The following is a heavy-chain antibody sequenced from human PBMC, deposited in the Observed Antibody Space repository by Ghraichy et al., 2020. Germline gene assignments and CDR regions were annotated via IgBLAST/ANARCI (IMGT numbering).Heavy chain of an antibody. CDR1: GGSISSGDYY. Sequence: SETPSLTCTVSGGSISSGDYYWSWIRQPPGKGLEWIGYIYYSGSTYYNPSLKSRVTISVDTSKNQFSLKLSSVTAADTAVYYCARGNWDDAFDIWGQGTMVTVSS. D-gene: IGHD7-27*01. CDR3: ARGNWDDAFDI. CDR2: IYYSGST. V-gene: IGHV4-30-4*01. J-gene: IGHJ3*02.